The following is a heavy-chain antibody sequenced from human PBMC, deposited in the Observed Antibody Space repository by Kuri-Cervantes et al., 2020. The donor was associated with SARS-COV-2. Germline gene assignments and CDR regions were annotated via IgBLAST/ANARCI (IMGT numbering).Heavy chain of an antibody. J-gene: IGHJ6*02. CDR2: ISYDGSNK. V-gene: IGHV3-30-3*01. D-gene: IGHD2-2*01. CDR3: ARDVNIVVVPAYYYGMDV. CDR1: GFTFSSYA. Sequence: GESLKISCAASGFTFSSYAMHWVRQASGKGLEWVAVISYDGSNKYYADSVKGRFTISRDNAKNSLYLQMNSLRAEDTAVYYCARDVNIVVVPAYYYGMDVWGQGTTVTVSS.